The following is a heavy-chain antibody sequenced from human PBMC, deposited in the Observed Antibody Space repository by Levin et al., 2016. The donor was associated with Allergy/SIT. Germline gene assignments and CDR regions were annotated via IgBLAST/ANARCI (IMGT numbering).Heavy chain of an antibody. V-gene: IGHV3-49*03. CDR1: GFRFADYT. J-gene: IGHJ4*02. CDR2: IKSNTYGGTT. Sequence: GESLKISCTASGFRFADYTMTWFRQAPGKGLEWLGYIKSNTYGGTTEYAASVNGRFTISRDDDTRIVYLQMNSLKTEDTAMYYCTRRASTIGWDYWGQGTLVTVSS. CDR3: TRRASTIGWDY. D-gene: IGHD5/OR15-5a*01.